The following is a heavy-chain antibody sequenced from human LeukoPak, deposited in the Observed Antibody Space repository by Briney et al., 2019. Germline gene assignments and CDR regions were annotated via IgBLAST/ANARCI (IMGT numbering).Heavy chain of an antibody. CDR2: ISSSSSYI. CDR3: AKDTDIVVVPAVFDP. J-gene: IGHJ5*02. Sequence: GGSLRLSCAASGFTFSSYSMNWVRQAPGKGLEWVSSISSSSSYIYYADSVKGRFTISRDNAKNSLYLQMNSLRAEDTAVYYCAKDTDIVVVPAVFDPWGQGTLVTVSS. D-gene: IGHD2-2*01. CDR1: GFTFSSYS. V-gene: IGHV3-21*04.